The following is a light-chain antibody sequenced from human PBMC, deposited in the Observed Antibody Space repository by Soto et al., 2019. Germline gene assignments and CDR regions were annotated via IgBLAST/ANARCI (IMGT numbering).Light chain of an antibody. J-gene: IGKJ3*01. CDR1: QSVSSSY. CDR2: GAS. CDR3: QQYGDSPFT. V-gene: IGKV3-20*01. Sequence: EIVLTQSPGTLSLSPGERATLSFRASQSVSSSYLALYQQKPGQAPRLLIYGASSRATGVPDRFSGSGSGTDFTLTISRLEPEDFAVYYCQQYGDSPFTFGPGTKVDIK.